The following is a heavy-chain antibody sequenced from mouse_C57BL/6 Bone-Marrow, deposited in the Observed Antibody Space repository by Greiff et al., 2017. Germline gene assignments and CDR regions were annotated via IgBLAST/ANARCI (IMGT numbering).Heavy chain of an antibody. J-gene: IGHJ1*03. Sequence: LQPGAELVMPGASVKLSCKASGYTFTSYWMHWVKQRPGQGLEWIGEIDPSDSYTNYNQKFKGKSTLTVDKSSSTAYMQLSSLTSEDSAVYYCAREKSSPLEWYFDVWGTGTTVTVSS. CDR3: AREKSSPLEWYFDV. V-gene: IGHV1-69*01. D-gene: IGHD1-3*01. CDR2: IDPSDSYT. CDR1: GYTFTSYW.